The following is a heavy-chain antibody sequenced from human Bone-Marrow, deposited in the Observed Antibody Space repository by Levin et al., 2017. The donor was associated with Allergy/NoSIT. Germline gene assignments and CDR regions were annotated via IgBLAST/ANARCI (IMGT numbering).Heavy chain of an antibody. V-gene: IGHV4-34*01. Sequence: ASETLSLTCAVYGGSFSGYYWSWIRQPPGKGLEWIGEINHSGSTNYNPSLKSRVTISVDTSKNQFSLKLSSVTAADTAVYYCAIKGVIGSGYYYDAFDIWGQGTMVTVSS. CDR1: GGSFSGYY. D-gene: IGHD3-22*01. CDR2: INHSGST. J-gene: IGHJ3*02. CDR3: AIKGVIGSGYYYDAFDI.